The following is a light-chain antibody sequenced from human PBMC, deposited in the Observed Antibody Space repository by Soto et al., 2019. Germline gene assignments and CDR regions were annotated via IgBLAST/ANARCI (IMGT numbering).Light chain of an antibody. J-gene: IGKJ4*01. CDR2: GAF. CDR3: QQYHTWPPLT. Sequence: EIVMTQSPPTRSVSPGESATLSCWASQSVSSKLAWSQQRPGQAPRLLIYGAFTRATGVPARFSGSGSGTEFTRPITSLQSEDFAVYYCQQYHTWPPLTFGGGTKVEIK. V-gene: IGKV3-15*01. CDR1: QSVSSK.